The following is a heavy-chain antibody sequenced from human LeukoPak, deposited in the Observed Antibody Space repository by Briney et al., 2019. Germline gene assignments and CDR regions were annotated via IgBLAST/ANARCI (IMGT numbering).Heavy chain of an antibody. V-gene: IGHV3-23*01. J-gene: IGHJ4*02. CDR3: AKEIWPTVTTPGRTYFDY. D-gene: IGHD4-17*01. Sequence: PGGSLRLSCAASGFTFSTFAMIWVRQPPGKGLEWVSSITGSGGSRYYADPVKGRFTISRDNSKNTLYLQMNSLRTEDTAIYYCAKEIWPTVTTPGRTYFDYWGQGTLVTVSS. CDR2: ITGSGGSR. CDR1: GFTFSTFA.